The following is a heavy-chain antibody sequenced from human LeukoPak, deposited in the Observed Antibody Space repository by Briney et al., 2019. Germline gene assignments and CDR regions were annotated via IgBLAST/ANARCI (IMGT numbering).Heavy chain of an antibody. V-gene: IGHV3-21*01. CDR2: ISSSSSYI. CDR3: ARGRIAAARYYFDY. CDR1: GFTFSSYA. D-gene: IGHD6-13*01. J-gene: IGHJ4*02. Sequence: PGGSLRLSCAASGFTFSSYAMSWVRQAPGKGLEWVSSISSSSSYIYYADSVKGRFTISRDNAKNSLYLQMNSLRAEDTAVYYCARGRIAAARYYFDYWGQGTLVTVSS.